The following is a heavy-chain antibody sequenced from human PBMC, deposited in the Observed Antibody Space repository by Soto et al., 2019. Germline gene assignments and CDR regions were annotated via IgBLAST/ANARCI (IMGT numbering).Heavy chain of an antibody. V-gene: IGHV3-30-3*01. CDR2: ISYDGNDE. D-gene: IGHD3-10*01. J-gene: IGHJ4*02. CDR1: GFTFSDYP. CDR3: ARDTRNDYASGRLEY. Sequence: GGSLILSYVTSGFTFSDYPLHWVRRAPGKGLEWVAVISYDGNDESYSDSVNGRFTISRDNSKTTVYLQMNSLRADDMAVYHCARDTRNDYASGRLEYLGQGTLVTVS.